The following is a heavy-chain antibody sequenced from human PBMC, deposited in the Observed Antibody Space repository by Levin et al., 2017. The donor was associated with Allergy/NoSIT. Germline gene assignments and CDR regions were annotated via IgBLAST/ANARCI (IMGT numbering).Heavy chain of an antibody. Sequence: SETLSLTCSVSGGSISGYYWSWIRQPPGKGLEWIGYIYFSGRTNYNPSVKSRATMTVDMFKNQFSLNLTSVTAADTAVYYCARDSGGYDRNYFDYWGQGTLVTVSS. J-gene: IGHJ4*02. CDR2: IYFSGRT. CDR3: ARDSGGYDRNYFDY. D-gene: IGHD5-12*01. CDR1: GGSISGYY. V-gene: IGHV4-59*01.